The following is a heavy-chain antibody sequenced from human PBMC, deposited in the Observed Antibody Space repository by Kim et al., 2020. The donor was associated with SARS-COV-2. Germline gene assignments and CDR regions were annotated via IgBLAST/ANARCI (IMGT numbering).Heavy chain of an antibody. J-gene: IGHJ6*02. CDR1: GFTLTNAY. CDR3: QSFVSASYGVDV. D-gene: IGHD3-16*01. CDR2: IKSKTDGGTA. Sequence: GGSLRLSCAASGFTLTNAYMSWVRQAPGKGLEWVGLIKSKTDGGTAHYAAPVKGRFTISRYDSKNTLYLQMNSLKAEDTAVYYCQSFVSASYGVDVWGQG. V-gene: IGHV3-15*01.